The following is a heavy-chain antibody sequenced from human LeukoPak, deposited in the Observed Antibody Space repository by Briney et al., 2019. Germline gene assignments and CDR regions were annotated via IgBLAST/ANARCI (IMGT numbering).Heavy chain of an antibody. Sequence: SETLSLTCTVSGGSISSGSYYWSWIRQPPGKGLEWIAYIYYSGSTNYNPSLKSRVTISVDTSKNQFSLKLRSVTAADTAVYYCARTSPLGYTYGSYYFDYWGQGTLVTVSS. V-gene: IGHV4-61*01. CDR2: IYYSGST. CDR3: ARTSPLGYTYGSYYFDY. D-gene: IGHD5-18*01. CDR1: GGSISSGSYY. J-gene: IGHJ4*02.